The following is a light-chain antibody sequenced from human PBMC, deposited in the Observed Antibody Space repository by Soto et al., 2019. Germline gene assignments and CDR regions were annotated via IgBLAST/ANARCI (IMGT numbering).Light chain of an antibody. Sequence: EIVLTQYPATLSVSPGERATLSCRASQSVSNYLAWFQQKPGQAPRLLIYDASNRATGIPARFSGSGSGTDFTLTINSLEPEDFAVYYCQLRGNWPPFTFGPGTRVDIK. J-gene: IGKJ3*01. V-gene: IGKV3-11*01. CDR1: QSVSNY. CDR2: DAS. CDR3: QLRGNWPPFT.